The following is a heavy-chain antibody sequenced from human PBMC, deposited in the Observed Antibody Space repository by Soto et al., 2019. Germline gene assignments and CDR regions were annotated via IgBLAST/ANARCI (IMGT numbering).Heavy chain of an antibody. CDR3: ARDRHLGSSFEY. D-gene: IGHD1-26*01. V-gene: IGHV3-33*01. CDR1: GFTFSTYG. J-gene: IGHJ4*02. CDR2: IWYDGSNK. Sequence: QVQLVESGGGVVQPGRSLRLSCAASGFTFSTYGMHWVRQAPGKGLEWVAVIWYDGSNKYYADSVTGRFTISRDNSKSTLYRQMNSLRAEDTAVYYCARDRHLGSSFEYWGEGSRVNVSS.